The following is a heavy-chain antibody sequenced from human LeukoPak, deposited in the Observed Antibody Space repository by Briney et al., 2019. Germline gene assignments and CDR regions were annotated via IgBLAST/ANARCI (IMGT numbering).Heavy chain of an antibody. J-gene: IGHJ4*02. V-gene: IGHV4-59*08. D-gene: IGHD6-13*01. CDR3: ARHLDIAASGTFDY. Sequence: SETLSLTCTVSGGSISSHHWSWIRQLPGKGLEWIGYIYYSGSTNYKPSLKSRVTISVDTSKNQFSLNLTSVTAADTAVYYCARHLDIAASGTFDYWGQGTLVTVSS. CDR2: IYYSGST. CDR1: GGSISSHH.